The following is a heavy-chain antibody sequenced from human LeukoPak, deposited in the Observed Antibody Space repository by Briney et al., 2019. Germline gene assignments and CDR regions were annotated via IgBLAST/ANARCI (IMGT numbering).Heavy chain of an antibody. CDR2: IKPARTHGATA. D-gene: IGHD5-18*01. V-gene: IGHV3-15*01. J-gene: IGHJ4*02. CDR1: GFTFSDAW. CDR3: AREGSLYGYHSFDS. Sequence: GGSLRLSCAASGFTFSDAWMTWVRQAPGKGLEWVGRIKPARTHGATADYGAPVKGKFTIAGDDSTDRLFLQMNSLETEDTAVYFCAREGSLYGYHSFDSWGQGTLVTVST.